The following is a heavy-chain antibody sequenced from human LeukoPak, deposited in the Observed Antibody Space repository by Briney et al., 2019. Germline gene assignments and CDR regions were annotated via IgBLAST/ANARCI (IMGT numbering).Heavy chain of an antibody. D-gene: IGHD3-3*01. CDR3: ARGDFWSGPRTGSFDY. J-gene: IGHJ4*02. Sequence: SETLSLTCTVSGGSISSSSYYWGWIRQPPGKGLEWIGSIHYSGSTYYNPSLKSRVTISVDTSKNQFSLKLSSVTAADTAVYYCARGDFWSGPRTGSFDYWGQGTLVTVSS. CDR2: IHYSGST. CDR1: GGSISSSSYY. V-gene: IGHV4-39*01.